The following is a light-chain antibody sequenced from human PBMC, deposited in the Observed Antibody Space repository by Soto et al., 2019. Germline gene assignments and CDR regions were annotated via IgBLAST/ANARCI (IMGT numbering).Light chain of an antibody. CDR3: QQYNNWPRP. V-gene: IGKV3-15*01. CDR2: GAS. Sequence: EIVMTQSPATLSVSPGERATLSCRASQSVSSNLAWYQQKPGQAPSLLIYGASTRATGIPARFSGSGSGTEFTLTISSLQSEDFAVYYCQQYNNWPRPFGQGTKVDIK. CDR1: QSVSSN. J-gene: IGKJ1*01.